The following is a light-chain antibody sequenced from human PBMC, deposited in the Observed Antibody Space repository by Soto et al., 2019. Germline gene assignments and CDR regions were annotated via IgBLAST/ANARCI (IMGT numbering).Light chain of an antibody. CDR1: QGISSY. CDR3: QQVNSYPYT. CDR2: AAS. Sequence: DIQLTQSPSFLSASVGDRVTITCRASQGISSYLGWYQQKPGKAPNLLIFAASTLQDGVPSRFSGSGSGTEFTLTISSRQPEDCATYYCQQVNSYPYTFGQGTTLEI. J-gene: IGKJ2*01. V-gene: IGKV1-9*01.